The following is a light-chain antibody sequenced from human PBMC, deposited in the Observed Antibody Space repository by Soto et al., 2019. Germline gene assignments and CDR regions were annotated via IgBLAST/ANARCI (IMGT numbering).Light chain of an antibody. V-gene: IGKV3D-15*01. CDR3: QQYNNWPLT. CDR1: QSVSSY. J-gene: IGKJ4*01. CDR2: GAS. Sequence: EIVLTQSPATLSLSPGEIATLSFSASQSVSSYLAWYQQKPGQAPRLLIYGASSRATGIPDRFSGSGSGTEFTLTISSLQSEDFVVYYCQQYNNWPLTFGGGTKVDI.